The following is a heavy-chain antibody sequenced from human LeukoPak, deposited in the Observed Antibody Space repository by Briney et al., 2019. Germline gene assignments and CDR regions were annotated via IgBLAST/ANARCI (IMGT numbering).Heavy chain of an antibody. V-gene: IGHV3-74*01. CDR2: IKSDGITI. CDR3: AREITIFGVVQSNYFDY. D-gene: IGHD3-3*01. CDR1: GFTFSNYM. J-gene: IGHJ4*02. Sequence: GGSLRLSCAASGFTFSNYMMHWVRQAPGKGLVWVSRIKSDGITITYADSVKGRFTISRDNAKNTLYLQMNSLRAEDTAVYYCAREITIFGVVQSNYFDYWGQGTLVTVSS.